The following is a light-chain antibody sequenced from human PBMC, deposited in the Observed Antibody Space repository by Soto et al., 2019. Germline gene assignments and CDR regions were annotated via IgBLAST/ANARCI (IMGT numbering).Light chain of an antibody. J-gene: IGLJ1*01. CDR1: SSDVGAYNY. CDR2: EVT. CDR3: SSYARSTLYV. V-gene: IGLV2-8*01. Sequence: QSVLTQPPSASGSPGQSVTISCTGTSSDVGAYNYVSWYQQHPGKAPKLMIYEVTKRPSGVPDRFSGSKSGNTASLTVSGLQAEDEADYYCSSYARSTLYVFGTGTKVTVL.